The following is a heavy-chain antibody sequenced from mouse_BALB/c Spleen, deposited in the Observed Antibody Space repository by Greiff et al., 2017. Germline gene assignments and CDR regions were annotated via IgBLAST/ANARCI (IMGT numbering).Heavy chain of an antibody. D-gene: IGHD1-2*01. Sequence: QVQLKQSGAELMKPGASVKISCKATGYTFSSYWIEWVKQRPGHGLEWIGEILPGSGSTNYNEKFKGKATFTADTSSNTAYMQLSSLTSEDSAVYYCARRLHYYGYWYFDVWGAGTTVTVSS. J-gene: IGHJ1*01. CDR3: ARRLHYYGYWYFDV. V-gene: IGHV1-9*01. CDR1: GYTFSSYW. CDR2: ILPGSGST.